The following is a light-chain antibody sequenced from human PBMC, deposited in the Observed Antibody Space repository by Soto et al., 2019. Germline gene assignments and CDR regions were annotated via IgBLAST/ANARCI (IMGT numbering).Light chain of an antibody. CDR1: SSDVGGYNY. CDR2: EVT. J-gene: IGLJ3*02. V-gene: IGLV2-8*01. Sequence: QSALTQPPSASGSPGQSVTISCTGTSSDVGGYNYVSWYQQYPGRAPNLRIYEVTKRPSGVPDRFSGSKSGNTAYLTVSGLQADDEYDYYCSSYAASNDFYFVFGGGTELTVL. CDR3: SSYAASNDFYFV.